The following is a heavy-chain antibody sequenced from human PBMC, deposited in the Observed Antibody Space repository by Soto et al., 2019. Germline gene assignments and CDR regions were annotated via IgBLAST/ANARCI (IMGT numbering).Heavy chain of an antibody. V-gene: IGHV3-33*01. J-gene: IGHJ4*02. CDR1: GFTFSSYG. CDR3: ARDPESQFYDSSAVGFY. Sequence: PGGSLRLSCAASGFTFSSYGMHWVRQAPGKGLEWVAVIWYDGSNKYYADSVKGRFTISRDNSKNTLYLQMNSLRAEDTAVYYCARDPESQFYDSSAVGFYWGQGTLVTVSS. D-gene: IGHD3-22*01. CDR2: IWYDGSNK.